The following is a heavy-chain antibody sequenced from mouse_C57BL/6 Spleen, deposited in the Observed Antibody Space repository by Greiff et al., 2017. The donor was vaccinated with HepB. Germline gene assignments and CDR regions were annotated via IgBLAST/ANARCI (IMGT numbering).Heavy chain of an antibody. D-gene: IGHD2-4*01. Sequence: VQLKESGPGLVKPSQSLSLTCSVTGYSITSGYYWNWIRQFPGNKLEWMGYISYDGSNNYNPSLKNRITITRDTSKNQFFLKLNSLTTEDTATYYCAREGLRHYYAMDYWGQGTSVTVSS. CDR1: GYSITSGYY. CDR2: ISYDGSN. V-gene: IGHV3-6*01. CDR3: AREGLRHYYAMDY. J-gene: IGHJ4*01.